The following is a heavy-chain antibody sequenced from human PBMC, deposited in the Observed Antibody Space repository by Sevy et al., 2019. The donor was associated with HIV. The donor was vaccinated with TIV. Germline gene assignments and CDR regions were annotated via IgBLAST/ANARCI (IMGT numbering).Heavy chain of an antibody. J-gene: IGHJ6*01. Sequence: GGSLRLSCAASGFTFSSYTMNWVRQAPGKGLEWVSYISSSGTTIYYADSVKGRFTISRVNAKSSMYLQMNSLRAEDTAVYYCARVTSYYGMDVWGQGTTVTVSS. CDR3: ARVTSYYGMDV. CDR1: GFTFSSYT. V-gene: IGHV3-48*01. CDR2: ISSSGTTI. D-gene: IGHD2-21*02.